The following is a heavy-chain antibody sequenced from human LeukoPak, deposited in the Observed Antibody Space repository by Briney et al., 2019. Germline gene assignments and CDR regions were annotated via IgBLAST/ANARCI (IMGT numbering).Heavy chain of an antibody. CDR3: ARVKGSPYYYDSSGYYDY. CDR1: GFSFSDYY. Sequence: GGSLRLSCAASGFSFSDYYMTWIRQAPGKGLEWVSYISTSGTTMYYADSVKGRFTISRDNSKNTLYLQMNSLRAEDTAVYYCARVKGSPYYYDSSGYYDYWGQGTLVTVSS. D-gene: IGHD3-22*01. V-gene: IGHV3-11*04. CDR2: ISTSGTTM. J-gene: IGHJ4*02.